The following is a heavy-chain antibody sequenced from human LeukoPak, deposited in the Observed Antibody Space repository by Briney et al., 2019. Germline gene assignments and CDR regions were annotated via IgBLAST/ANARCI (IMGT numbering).Heavy chain of an antibody. CDR1: GFTFKSHH. D-gene: IGHD6-19*01. V-gene: IGHV3-66*01. J-gene: IGHJ4*02. Sequence: GGSLRLSCAASGFTFKSHHMSWVRQAPGKGLEWVSVIYSGGSTYYADSVKGRFTISRDNSKNTLYLQMNSLRAEDTAVYYCARDRRSSGRGGFDYWGQGTLVTVSS. CDR2: IYSGGST. CDR3: ARDRRSSGRGGFDY.